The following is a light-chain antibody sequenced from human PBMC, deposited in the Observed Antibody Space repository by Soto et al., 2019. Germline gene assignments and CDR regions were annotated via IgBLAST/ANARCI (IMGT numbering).Light chain of an antibody. CDR1: QSVSSSY. Sequence: ENLFAPVSATRSLSAAWRSTFSCGASQSVSSSYLAWYQQKPGLAPRLLIYDASSRATGIPDRSSGSGSGTDFTLTISRLEPEDFAVYYCQQYGSFGQGTRLEIK. V-gene: IGKV3D-20*01. CDR3: QQYGS. CDR2: DAS. J-gene: IGKJ5*01.